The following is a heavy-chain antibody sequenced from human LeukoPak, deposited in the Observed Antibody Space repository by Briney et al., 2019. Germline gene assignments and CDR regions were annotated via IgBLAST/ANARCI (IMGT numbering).Heavy chain of an antibody. CDR1: VGTFSSYT. D-gene: IGHD2/OR15-2a*01. V-gene: IGHV1-2*02. Sequence: ASVKVSCKASVGTFSSYTISWVRQAPGQGLEWMGWINPNSGGTNYAKRFQGRVIMTRDTSISTAYMEMSNLRSDDTAVYYCARYPPDCTSTTCRPGDWFDPWGQGTLVTVSS. CDR2: INPNSGGT. CDR3: ARYPPDCTSTTCRPGDWFDP. J-gene: IGHJ5*02.